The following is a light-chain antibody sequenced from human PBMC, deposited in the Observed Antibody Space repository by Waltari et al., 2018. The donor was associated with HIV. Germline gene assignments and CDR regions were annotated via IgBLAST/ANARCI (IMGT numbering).Light chain of an antibody. CDR2: RNN. CDR1: SSNIGSNY. V-gene: IGLV1-47*01. CDR3: AVWDDNVNGL. Sequence: QSVLTQPPSASGTPGQRVTISCSGSSSNIGSNYVYWYQQLPGTAPKLLIYRNNQRPSGVPDRFAGSKSGTSASLAISGLQAEDEADYYCAVWDDNVNGLFGGGTKVTVL. J-gene: IGLJ2*01.